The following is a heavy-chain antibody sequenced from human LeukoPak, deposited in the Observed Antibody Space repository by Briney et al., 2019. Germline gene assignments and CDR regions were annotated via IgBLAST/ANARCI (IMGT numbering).Heavy chain of an antibody. CDR2: IYYSGST. J-gene: IGHJ4*02. Sequence: PSETLSLTCTVSGGSISSGDYYWSSIRQPPGKGLEWIGYIYYSGSTYYNPSLKSRVTISVDTSKNQFSLKLSSVTAADTAVYYCARAYYYDSSGYSWLFDYWGQGTLVTVSS. CDR3: ARAYYYDSSGYSWLFDY. D-gene: IGHD3-22*01. CDR1: GGSISSGDYY. V-gene: IGHV4-30-4*08.